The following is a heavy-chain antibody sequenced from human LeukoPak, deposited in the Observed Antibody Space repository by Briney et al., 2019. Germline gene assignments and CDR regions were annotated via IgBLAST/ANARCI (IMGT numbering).Heavy chain of an antibody. CDR2: IFISGGT. Sequence: PSETLSLTCTVSGDSITSGGYYWSWIRQPAGKGLEWIGRIFISGGTNYNPSLRSRVTMSLDTSKNQFSLKLYSVSAADTAVYYCARGGSTLHSAGGHDIEFYYYYYMDVWGKGTTVTISS. CDR1: GDSITSGGYY. D-gene: IGHD3-9*01. CDR3: ARGGSTLHSAGGHDIEFYYYYYMDV. V-gene: IGHV4-61*02. J-gene: IGHJ6*03.